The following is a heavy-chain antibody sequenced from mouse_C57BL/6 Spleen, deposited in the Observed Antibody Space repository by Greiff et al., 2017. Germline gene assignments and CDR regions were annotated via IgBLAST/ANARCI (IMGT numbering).Heavy chain of an antibody. D-gene: IGHD5-1-1*01. V-gene: IGHV1-80*01. Sequence: VKLVESGAELVKPGASVKISCKASGYAFRSYWMNWVKQRPGKGLEWIGQIYPGDGDTNYNGKFKGKATLTADKSSSTAYMQLSSLTSEDSAVYFCAREGVYPFAYWGQGTLVTVSA. CDR3: AREGVYPFAY. CDR1: GYAFRSYW. CDR2: IYPGDGDT. J-gene: IGHJ3*01.